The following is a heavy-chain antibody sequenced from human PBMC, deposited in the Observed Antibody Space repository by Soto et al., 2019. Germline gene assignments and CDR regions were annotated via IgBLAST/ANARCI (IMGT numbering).Heavy chain of an antibody. CDR1: GYTFTSYG. Sequence: QVQLVQSGAEVKKPGASVKVSCKASGYTFTSYGISWVRQAPGQGLEWMGWISAYNGNTIYAQKLQGRVTMTTDTSTRTAYMERRSLRSDDTAVYYCARRASGWFLDVWGQGTTVTVSS. CDR3: ARRASGWFLDV. J-gene: IGHJ6*02. V-gene: IGHV1-18*01. D-gene: IGHD6-19*01. CDR2: ISAYNGNT.